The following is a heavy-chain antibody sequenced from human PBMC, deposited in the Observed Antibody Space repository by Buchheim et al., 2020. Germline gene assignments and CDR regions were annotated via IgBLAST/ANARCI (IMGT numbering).Heavy chain of an antibody. CDR2: ISYDGSNK. V-gene: IGHV3-30-3*01. CDR1: GFTFSSYA. J-gene: IGHJ6*04. CDR3: ARGGGSGSYWDPALSWGMDI. Sequence: QVQLVESGGGVVQPGRSLRLSCAASGFTFSSYAMHWVRQAPGKGLEWVAVISYDGSNKYYADSVKGRFTISRDNSKNTLYLQISCMRAEIACVYYCARGGGSGSYWDPALSWGMDIWGKGTT. D-gene: IGHD3-10*01.